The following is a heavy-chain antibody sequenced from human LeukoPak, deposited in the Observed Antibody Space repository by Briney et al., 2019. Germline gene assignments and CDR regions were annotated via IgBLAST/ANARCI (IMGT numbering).Heavy chain of an antibody. CDR3: ASRGYTYGYAY. CDR2: IYYSGST. V-gene: IGHV4-39*01. CDR1: GGSISSSSYY. Sequence: KASETLSLTCTVSGGSISSSSYYWGWIRQPPGKGLEWIGSIYYSGSTYYNPSLKSRVTISVDTSKNQFSLKLSSVTAADTAVYYCASRGYTYGYAYWGQGTLVTVSS. D-gene: IGHD5-18*01. J-gene: IGHJ4*02.